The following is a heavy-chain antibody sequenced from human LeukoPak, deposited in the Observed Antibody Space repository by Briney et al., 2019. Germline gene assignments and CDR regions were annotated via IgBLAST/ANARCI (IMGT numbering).Heavy chain of an antibody. J-gene: IGHJ4*02. CDR2: ISSSGATA. CDR1: GFTFSGYA. V-gene: IGHV3-23*01. D-gene: IGHD5-18*01. CDR3: AKAETAMGILAS. Sequence: PGGSLRLSCAASGFTFSGYAMSWVRQAPGKGLEWVSGISSSGATAYYTDSVKGRFTISRDNSGNTLYLQMDRLRAEDTATYYCAKAETAMGILASWGQGILVTVSS.